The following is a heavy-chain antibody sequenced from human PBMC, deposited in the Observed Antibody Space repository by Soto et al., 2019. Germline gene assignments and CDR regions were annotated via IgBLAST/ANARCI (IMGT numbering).Heavy chain of an antibody. CDR1: GGTFSSYT. Sequence: QVQLVQSGAEVKKPGSSVKVSCKASGGTFSSYTISWVRQAPGQGLEWMGRIIPILGIANYAQKFQGRVTITAXXSXSXXYMELSSLRSEDTAVYYCAREAYCGGDCSQYYFDYWGQGTLVTVSS. V-gene: IGHV1-69*08. CDR3: AREAYCGGDCSQYYFDY. D-gene: IGHD2-21*02. J-gene: IGHJ4*02. CDR2: IIPILGIA.